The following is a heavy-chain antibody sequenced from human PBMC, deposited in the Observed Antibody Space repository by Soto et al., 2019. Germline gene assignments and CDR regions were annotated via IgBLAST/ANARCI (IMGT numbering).Heavy chain of an antibody. J-gene: IGHJ4*02. CDR2: LYWDDDK. CDR1: GFSLSTTGVG. V-gene: IGHV2-5*02. Sequence: QITLKESGPTLVKPTQTLTLTCTFSGFSLSTTGVGVGWIRQPPGKALEWLALLYWDDDKRYSPSLKSRLTTTKDTSRNHVVLTMTNMDPVDTATYYCARSAQQYSSGWYPFDYWGQGALVTVSS. D-gene: IGHD6-19*01. CDR3: ARSAQQYSSGWYPFDY.